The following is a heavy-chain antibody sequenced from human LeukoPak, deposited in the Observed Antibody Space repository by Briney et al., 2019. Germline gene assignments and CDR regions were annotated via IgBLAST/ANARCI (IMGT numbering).Heavy chain of an antibody. D-gene: IGHD3-22*01. Sequence: PGGSLRLSCVASGFKFGGYVMGWVRQAPGKGLEWVSSISASGDTTYYIDSVKGRFTISRDNSRNTLYLHMNSLRADDTAVYCCAKDPYYYETSGFLSGGYFDYWGQGTLVTVSS. J-gene: IGHJ4*02. CDR3: AKDPYYYETSGFLSGGYFDY. CDR1: GFKFGGYV. CDR2: ISASGDTT. V-gene: IGHV3-23*01.